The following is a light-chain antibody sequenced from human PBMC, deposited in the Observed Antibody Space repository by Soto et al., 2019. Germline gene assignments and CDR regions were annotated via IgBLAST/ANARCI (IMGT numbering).Light chain of an antibody. CDR2: SNN. CDR3: SAWNDRLNAVV. Sequence: QAVLTQPPSASGTPGQRVTISCSGSSSNIRTNTANWYQQLPGTPPKLLIYSNNQRPSGVPDRLSGCKSGISASLAISGLQSADEADYYCSAWNDRLNAVVFGGGTKLTVL. V-gene: IGLV1-44*01. CDR1: SSNIRTNT. J-gene: IGLJ2*01.